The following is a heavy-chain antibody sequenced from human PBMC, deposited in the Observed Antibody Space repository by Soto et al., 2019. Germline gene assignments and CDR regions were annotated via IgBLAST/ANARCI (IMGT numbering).Heavy chain of an antibody. CDR1: GYTFSDYY. CDR3: AREPATAKPEGVDF. J-gene: IGHJ4*02. V-gene: IGHV1-2*02. CDR2: INPNSGGT. Sequence: ASVKVSCKASGYTFSDYYIHWVRQAPGQGLEWMGWINPNSGGTKYAPKFPGGVTMTRDTSITTAYMELSRLRSGDPAVYYCAREPATAKPEGVDFWGQGALVTVSS. D-gene: IGHD1-1*01.